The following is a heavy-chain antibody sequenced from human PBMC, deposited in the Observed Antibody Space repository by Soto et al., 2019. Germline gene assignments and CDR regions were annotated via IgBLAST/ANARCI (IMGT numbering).Heavy chain of an antibody. V-gene: IGHV3-30-3*01. CDR2: ISYDGSNK. CDR1: GFTFSSYA. J-gene: IGHJ6*02. Sequence: GSLRLSCAASGFTFSSYAMHWVRQAPGKGLEWVAVISYDGSNKYYADSVKGRFTISRDNSKNTLYLQMNSLRAEDTAVYYCARDKGPSYYYGMDVWGQGTTVTVSS. CDR3: ARDKGPSYYYGMDV.